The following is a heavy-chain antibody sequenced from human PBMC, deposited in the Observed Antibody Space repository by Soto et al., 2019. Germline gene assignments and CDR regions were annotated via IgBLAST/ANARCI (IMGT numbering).Heavy chain of an antibody. CDR2: VSGGGGST. D-gene: IGHD4-17*01. V-gene: IGHV3-23*01. CDR1: GFTFSSYP. J-gene: IGHJ4*02. Sequence: EVQLLESGGGLVQPGGSLRLSCAASGFTFSSYPMSWVRQAPGKGLEWVSAVSGGGGSTYYADSVKGRFTISRDNSMNTLYLQMNSLRAEDTAVYYCAKGPDSGDSGGLRDFWGQGTLVTVSS. CDR3: AKGPDSGDSGGLRDF.